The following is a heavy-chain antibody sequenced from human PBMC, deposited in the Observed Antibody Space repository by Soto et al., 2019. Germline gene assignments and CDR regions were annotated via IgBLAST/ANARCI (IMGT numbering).Heavy chain of an antibody. V-gene: IGHV1-69*02. Sequence: QVQLVQSGTEVKKPGSSVKVSCKASGGTFRNYPINWVRQAPGQGLEWMGSIFPLTDIPDYAQNFQARLTISSDRPTRTAYMELSSLTSDDVAMNFCPRGPVVALNHSESWGQGTLATVSS. CDR3: PRGPVVALNHSES. CDR2: IFPLTDIP. J-gene: IGHJ5*02. CDR1: GGTFRNYP. D-gene: IGHD2-15*01.